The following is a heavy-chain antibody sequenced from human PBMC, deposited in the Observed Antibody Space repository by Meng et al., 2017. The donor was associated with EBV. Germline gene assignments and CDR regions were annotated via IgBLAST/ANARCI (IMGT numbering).Heavy chain of an antibody. D-gene: IGHD3-10*01. J-gene: IGHJ4*02. CDR2: FLPRLGAP. V-gene: IGHV1-69*01. CDR3: ASESGRGYTPDY. CDR1: GGPFRYYA. Sequence: VQLVQFAAEVKEPGSSVKVSCTTSGGPFRYYAISWVRQAPGQGLEWLGGFLPRLGAPNYAQKFHGRVKITADESTSTHYMDLSSLRSEDTAIYYCASESGRGYTPDYWGQGTLVTVSS.